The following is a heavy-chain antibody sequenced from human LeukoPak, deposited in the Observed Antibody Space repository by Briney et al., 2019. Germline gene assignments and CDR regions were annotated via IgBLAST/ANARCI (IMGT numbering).Heavy chain of an antibody. CDR1: GFTFSNYA. V-gene: IGHV3-23*01. Sequence: GGSLRLSCAASGFTFSNYAMSWVRQAPGKGLEWVSAVSGSGGSTYYADSVKGRFTISRDNSKNTLYLQMNGLRAEDTAVYYCAKSLMTTVTIDWDYWGQGTLVTVSS. J-gene: IGHJ4*02. D-gene: IGHD4-17*01. CDR3: AKSLMTTVTIDWDY. CDR2: VSGSGGST.